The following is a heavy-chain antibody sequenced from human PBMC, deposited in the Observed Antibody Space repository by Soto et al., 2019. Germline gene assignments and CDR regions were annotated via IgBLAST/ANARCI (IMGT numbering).Heavy chain of an antibody. D-gene: IGHD6-13*01. CDR3: AKGADSSGWYDYWGQGTLVTVSSGMDV. V-gene: IGHV3-64D*08. Sequence: GGSLRLSCSASGFTFSNSGMHWVRQAPGKGLEYVSAISRNGGSTYYADSVKGRFTISRDNSKNTLYLQMSSLRFEDAAVYYCAKGADSSGWYDYWGQGTLVTVSSGMDVWGQGTTVTVSS. CDR2: ISRNGGST. CDR1: GFTFSNSG. J-gene: IGHJ6*02.